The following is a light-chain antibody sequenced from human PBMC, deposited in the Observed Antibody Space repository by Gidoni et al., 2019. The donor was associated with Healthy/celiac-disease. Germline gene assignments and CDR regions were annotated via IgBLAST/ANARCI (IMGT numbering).Light chain of an antibody. CDR1: QRVSSY. Sequence: TLSCRASQRVSSYLAWYQQKPGQAPRLLIYDASNRATGIPARFSGSGSGTDFTLTISNLEPEDFAVYYCQQRSNWPPRFTFGPGTKVDIK. CDR2: DAS. J-gene: IGKJ3*01. CDR3: QQRSNWPPRFT. V-gene: IGKV3-11*01.